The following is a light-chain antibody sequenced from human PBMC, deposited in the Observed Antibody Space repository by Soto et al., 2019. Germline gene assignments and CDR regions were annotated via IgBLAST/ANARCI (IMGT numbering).Light chain of an antibody. J-gene: IGKJ1*01. CDR1: QGISNY. Sequence: DIRMTQSPSSLSASVGDRVTITCRASQGISNYLAWYQQKPGKVPKLLIYAASTLQSGVPSRFSGSGSGTDFTLTISSLQPEDVATYYCQKYNSAPTWTFGQGTKVDIK. V-gene: IGKV1-27*01. CDR3: QKYNSAPTWT. CDR2: AAS.